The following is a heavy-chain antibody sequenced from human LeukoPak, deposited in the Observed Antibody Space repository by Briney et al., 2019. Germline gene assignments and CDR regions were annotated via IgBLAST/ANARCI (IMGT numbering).Heavy chain of an antibody. Sequence: PGGSLRLSCTASGLTFSDAWMNWVRQAPGKGLEWVGRIKSKNGGGAIDYATPVKGRFTISRDDSKNTLYLQMNSLKSEDTAVYYCTTVLVGVASFDYWGQGTLVTVSS. J-gene: IGHJ4*02. CDR2: IKSKNGGGAI. V-gene: IGHV3-15*01. CDR3: TTVLVGVASFDY. D-gene: IGHD3-16*01. CDR1: GLTFSDAW.